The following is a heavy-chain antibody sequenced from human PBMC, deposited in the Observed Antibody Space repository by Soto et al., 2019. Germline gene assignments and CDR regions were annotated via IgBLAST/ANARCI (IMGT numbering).Heavy chain of an antibody. V-gene: IGHV1-69*13. J-gene: IGHJ4*02. CDR3: AKSAPMDAGDKYYYDF. Sequence: GASVKVSCKASGGTFSTFGISWVRRAPGQGLEWMGGIIPFFGTARYSQKFEDRITITADESTNTVYMDLRSLTSEDTAIYYCAKSAPMDAGDKYYYDFWGQGALVTV. CDR2: IIPFFGTA. D-gene: IGHD4-17*01. CDR1: GGTFSTFG.